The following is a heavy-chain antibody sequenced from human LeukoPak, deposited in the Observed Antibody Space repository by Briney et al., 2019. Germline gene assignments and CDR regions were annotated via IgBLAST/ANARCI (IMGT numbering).Heavy chain of an antibody. CDR2: ISSSSSTI. CDR3: ARGYGSSSGYYYYYYYMDV. V-gene: IGHV3-48*01. CDR1: RFTFSSYS. D-gene: IGHD6-6*01. J-gene: IGHJ6*03. Sequence: GGSLRLSCAASRFTFSSYSMKWVRQAPGKGLEWVSYISSSSSTIYYADSVKGRLTISRDNAKNSLYLQMSSLRAEDTAVYYCARGYGSSSGYYYYYYYMDVWGKGTTVTVSS.